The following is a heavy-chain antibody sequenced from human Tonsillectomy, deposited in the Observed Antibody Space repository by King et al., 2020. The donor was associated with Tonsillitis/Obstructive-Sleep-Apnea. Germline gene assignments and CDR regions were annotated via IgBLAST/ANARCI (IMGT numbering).Heavy chain of an antibody. V-gene: IGHV3-30*04. D-gene: IGHD6-13*01. J-gene: IGHJ6*02. CDR1: GFTLSSYA. Sequence: VQLVESGGGVVQPGRSLRLSCAASGFTLSSYAMHWVRQAPGKGLEWVAVMSYDGSNKYYADSVKGRFTISRDNSKNTVYLQVSSLRAEDTAVYYCARDRGGHSSSWYYGYYYYGMDVWGQGTTVTVSS. CDR3: ARDRGGHSSSWYYGYYYYGMDV. CDR2: MSYDGSNK.